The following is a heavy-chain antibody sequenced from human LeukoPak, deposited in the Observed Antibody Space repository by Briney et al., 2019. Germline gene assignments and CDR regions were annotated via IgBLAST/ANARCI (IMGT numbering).Heavy chain of an antibody. CDR2: MNPNSGNT. V-gene: IGHV1-8*01. Sequence: ASVKVSCKASGYTFTSYDINWVRQATGQGLEWMGWMNPNSGNTGYAQKFQGRVTMTRNTSISTAYMELSSLRSEDTAVSYCARGRACSSTSCYWGLDYYYYGMDVWGQGTTVTVSS. J-gene: IGHJ6*02. CDR3: ARGRACSSTSCYWGLDYYYYGMDV. CDR1: GYTFTSYD. D-gene: IGHD2-2*01.